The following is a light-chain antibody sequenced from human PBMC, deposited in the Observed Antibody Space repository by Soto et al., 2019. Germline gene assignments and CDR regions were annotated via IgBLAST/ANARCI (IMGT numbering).Light chain of an antibody. CDR2: DNN. V-gene: IGLV1-51*01. J-gene: IGLJ2*01. CDR3: ATWDSGLSVVV. CDR1: SSSVGNNF. Sequence: QAVVTQPPSVSAAPGQKVTISCSGSSSSVGNNFVSWYQQHPGTAPKLLIYDNNERPSGMPDRFSGSKTGTSATLGITGLQTGDEADYFCATWDSGLSVVVFGGGTQLTVL.